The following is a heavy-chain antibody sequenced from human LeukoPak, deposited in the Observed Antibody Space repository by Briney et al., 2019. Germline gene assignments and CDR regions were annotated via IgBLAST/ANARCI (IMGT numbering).Heavy chain of an antibody. V-gene: IGHV3-7*01. D-gene: IGHD2-15*01. Sequence: GGSLRLSCAASGFTFSSYWMSWVRLAPGKGVEWVANIKQDGSEKYYVDSVKGRFTISRDNAKNSLYLQMNSLRAEDTAVYYCARVVGYCSGGSCYYCDFDYWGQGTLVTVSS. CDR2: IKQDGSEK. J-gene: IGHJ4*02. CDR3: ARVVGYCSGGSCYYCDFDY. CDR1: GFTFSSYW.